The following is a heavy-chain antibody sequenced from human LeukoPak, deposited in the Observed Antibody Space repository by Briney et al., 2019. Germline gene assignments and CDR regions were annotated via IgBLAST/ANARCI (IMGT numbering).Heavy chain of an antibody. CDR3: ARSCSGGSCYSNAFDI. V-gene: IGHV4-34*01. CDR1: GVSFSGYY. Sequence: SETLSLTCAVYGVSFSGYYWSWLRQPPGKGLEWFGEINHSGSTHYNPSLKSRVTISVDTSKNHFSLKLSSVTAADTAVYYCARSCSGGSCYSNAFDIWGQGTMVSVCS. J-gene: IGHJ3*02. CDR2: INHSGST. D-gene: IGHD2-15*01.